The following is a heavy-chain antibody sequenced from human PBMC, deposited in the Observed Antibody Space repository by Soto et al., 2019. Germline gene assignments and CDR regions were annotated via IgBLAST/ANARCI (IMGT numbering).Heavy chain of an antibody. CDR3: ARGPSGDKIDF. Sequence: TLSLPYTVSGDSINTVNYYWSSIRQSPDKGLEWIGHIYHGGTTYNNPSLTSRVTISVDTSNNQFSLKLSSVSAADTAVYYCARGPSGDKIDFWGQGTLVTV. V-gene: IGHV4-30-4*01. CDR1: GDSINTVNYY. D-gene: IGHD7-27*01. J-gene: IGHJ4*02. CDR2: IYHGGTT.